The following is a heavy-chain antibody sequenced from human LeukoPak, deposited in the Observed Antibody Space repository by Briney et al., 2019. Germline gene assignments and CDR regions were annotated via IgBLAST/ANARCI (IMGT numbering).Heavy chain of an antibody. CDR2: ISSSSGII. V-gene: IGHV3-48*01. CDR3: ARDFEGGDY. J-gene: IGHJ4*02. D-gene: IGHD3-16*01. Sequence: PGGSLRLSCAASGFTFSSYSMNWVRQAPGKGLEWVSYISSSSGIIYYADSVKGRFTISRDNAKNSLYLQMNSLRAEDTAVYYCARDFEGGDYWGQGTLVTVSS. CDR1: GFTFSSYS.